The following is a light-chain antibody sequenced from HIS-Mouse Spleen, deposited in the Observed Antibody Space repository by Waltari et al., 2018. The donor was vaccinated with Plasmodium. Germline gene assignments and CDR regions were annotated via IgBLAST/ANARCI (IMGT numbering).Light chain of an antibody. Sequence: DIQMTQSPSTLSASVGDRVTITCRASQSISSWLAWYQQKPGKAPKLLIYTASSLESGVPSRFSGSGSGTEFTLTISSLQPDDFATYDCQQYNSYWTFGQGTKVEIK. CDR3: QQYNSYWT. CDR2: TAS. V-gene: IGKV1-5*03. CDR1: QSISSW. J-gene: IGKJ1*01.